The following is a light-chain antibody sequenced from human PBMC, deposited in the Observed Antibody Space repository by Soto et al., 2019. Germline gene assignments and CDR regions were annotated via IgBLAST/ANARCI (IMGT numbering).Light chain of an antibody. V-gene: IGKV3-20*01. J-gene: IGKJ5*01. CDR3: QQYGSSPLIT. CDR2: GAS. Sequence: EIVLTQSPATLSLSPGERATLSCRASQSVGSYLAWYQQKPGQAPRLLIYGASSRATGIPDRFSGSGSGTDFTLTISRLEPEDFAVYYCQQYGSSPLITFGQGTRLEIK. CDR1: QSVGSY.